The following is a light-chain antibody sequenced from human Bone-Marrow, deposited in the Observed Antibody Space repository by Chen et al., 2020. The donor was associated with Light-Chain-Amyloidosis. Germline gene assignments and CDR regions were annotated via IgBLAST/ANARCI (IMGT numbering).Light chain of an antibody. CDR2: RDT. CDR1: DLPTKY. V-gene: IGLV3-25*03. Sequence: SYELTQQPSVAVSPGQTARITCSGDDLPTKYAYWYQRQPGQAPVLVIHRDTERPSGISERFSGSSSGTTATLTISGVQAEDAADYHCQSADSSGTYEVIFGGGTKLTVL. J-gene: IGLJ2*01. CDR3: QSADSSGTYEVI.